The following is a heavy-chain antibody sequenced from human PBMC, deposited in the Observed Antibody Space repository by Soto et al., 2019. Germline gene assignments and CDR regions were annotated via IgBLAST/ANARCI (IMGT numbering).Heavy chain of an antibody. CDR1: GYSFSSYR. J-gene: IGHJ6*02. V-gene: IGHV5-51*01. CDR3: ARSRRGAYSSGWYSLSGYSNYGIDV. Sequence: EVQLVQSGVEMKKPGESLKISCKASGYSFSSYRIGWVRQMPGKGLEWMGIIYPGDSDTKYSPSLQGQVTISADTSISTGYLQWTSMKASDTAMYYCARSRRGAYSSGWYSLSGYSNYGIDVWGQGTKVTVSS. D-gene: IGHD6-19*01. CDR2: IYPGDSDT.